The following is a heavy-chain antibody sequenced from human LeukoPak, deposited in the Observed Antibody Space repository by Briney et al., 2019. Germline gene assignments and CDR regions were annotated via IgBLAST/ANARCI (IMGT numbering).Heavy chain of an antibody. CDR3: ASIAVADPDY. D-gene: IGHD6-19*01. J-gene: IGHJ4*02. V-gene: IGHV3-33*01. Sequence: VGSLRLSCAASGFTFSSYGMHWVRQAPGKGLEWVAVIWYDGSNKYYADSVKGRFTISRDNSKNTLYLQMNSLRAEDTAVYYCASIAVADPDYWGQGTLVTVSS. CDR2: IWYDGSNK. CDR1: GFTFSSYG.